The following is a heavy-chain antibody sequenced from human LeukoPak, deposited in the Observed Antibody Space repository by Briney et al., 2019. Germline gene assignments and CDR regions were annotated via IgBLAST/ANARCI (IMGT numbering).Heavy chain of an antibody. CDR1: GGSISSSSYY. D-gene: IGHD7-27*01. V-gene: IGHV4-39*01. J-gene: IGHJ6*02. Sequence: SETLSLTCTVSGGSISSSSYYWGWIRQPPGKGLEWIGSIYYSGSTYYNPSLKSRVTISVDTSKNQFSLKLSSVTAADTAVYYCASTLGGMDVWGQGTTVTVSS. CDR2: IYYSGST. CDR3: ASTLGGMDV.